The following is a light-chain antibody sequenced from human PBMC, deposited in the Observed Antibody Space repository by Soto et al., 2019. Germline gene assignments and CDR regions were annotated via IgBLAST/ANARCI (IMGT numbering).Light chain of an antibody. CDR3: QQRSNWLPYT. CDR1: QSVSSY. J-gene: IGKJ2*01. V-gene: IGKV3-11*01. CDR2: DAS. Sequence: EIVLTQSPATLSLSPGERATLSCRASQSVSSYLAWYQQKPGQAPRLLIYDASNRATGIPARFSGSGSGTDFTLTISNLEPEDFAVYYCQQRSNWLPYTFGQGTKLEIK.